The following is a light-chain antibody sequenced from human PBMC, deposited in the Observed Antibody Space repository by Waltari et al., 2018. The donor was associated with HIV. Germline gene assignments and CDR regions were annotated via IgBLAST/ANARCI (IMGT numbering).Light chain of an antibody. J-gene: IGLJ2*01. CDR1: GSDVGNFNF. Sequence: QSALTQPRSVSGSPGQSVTISCTRTGSDVGNFNFVSWYQHPPAKAPTLLIYDVTKRPSGVPDRFSGSKSGDTASLTISGLQAEDEADYYCCTYAAKYVLFGGGTNLTVL. CDR2: DVT. CDR3: CTYAAKYVL. V-gene: IGLV2-11*01.